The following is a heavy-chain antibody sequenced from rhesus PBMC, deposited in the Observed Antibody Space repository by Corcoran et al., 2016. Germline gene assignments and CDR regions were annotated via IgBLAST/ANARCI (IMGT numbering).Heavy chain of an antibody. J-gene: IGHJ2*01. CDR2: INWNDSK. CDR3: ARANGPNIGTGYSHISRSYGYVDL. V-gene: IGHV2-95*01. Sequence: QVTLKESGPALVKPTQTLTLTCTFSGFSISTSGTGVGWIRQPPGKALDWLASINWNDSKYKRNARNARRTISKDTSKSQVGLTMTNMDTVETATYYCARANGPNIGTGYSHISRSYGYVDLWGPGTPITISS. D-gene: IGHD3-3*01. CDR1: GFSISTSGTG.